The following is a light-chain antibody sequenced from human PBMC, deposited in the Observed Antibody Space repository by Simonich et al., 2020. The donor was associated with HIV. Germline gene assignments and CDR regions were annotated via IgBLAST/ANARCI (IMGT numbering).Light chain of an antibody. CDR3: FSYTDNRGV. CDR1: SSDVGGYNY. V-gene: IGLV2-14*03. CDR2: DVR. J-gene: IGLJ3*02. Sequence: QSALTQPASVSGSPGQSITISCTGTSSDVGGYNYVSWYQQHPGKAPKPMIYDVRKRPSGVSNRFSGSKSGNTASLTISGLQAEDEADYYCFSYTDNRGVFGGGTKLTVL.